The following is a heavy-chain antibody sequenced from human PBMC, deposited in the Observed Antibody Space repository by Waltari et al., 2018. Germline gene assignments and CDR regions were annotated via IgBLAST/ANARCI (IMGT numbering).Heavy chain of an antibody. Sequence: QVQLVETGGGVVSPGRSLRLSCAASGFTFGRCAMPWVRQAPGKGLEWVAVIWYDGSNKYYADSVKGRFTISRDNSKNTLYLQMNSLRAEDTAVYYCARDGDGYNQFDYWGQGTLVTVSS. CDR3: ARDGDGYNQFDY. CDR2: IWYDGSNK. J-gene: IGHJ4*02. CDR1: GFTFGRCA. D-gene: IGHD5-12*01. V-gene: IGHV3-33*01.